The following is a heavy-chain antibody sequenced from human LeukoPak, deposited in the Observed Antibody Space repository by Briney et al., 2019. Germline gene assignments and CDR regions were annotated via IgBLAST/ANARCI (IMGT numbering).Heavy chain of an antibody. J-gene: IGHJ6*04. CDR2: INWNGGST. CDR1: GFTFDDYG. V-gene: IGHV3-20*04. D-gene: IGHD3-10*02. Sequence: GGSLRLSWAASGFTFDDYGMSWVRQAPGKGLEWASGINWNGGSTGYADSVKGRFTISRDNAKNSLYLQMNSLRAEDTAVYYCAELGITMIGGVWGKGTTVTISS. CDR3: AELGITMIGGV.